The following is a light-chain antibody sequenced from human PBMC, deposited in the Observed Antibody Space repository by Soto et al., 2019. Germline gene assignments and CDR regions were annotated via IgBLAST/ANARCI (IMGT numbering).Light chain of an antibody. CDR3: QQYIDWPPRYT. CDR2: GAS. CDR1: QSVNSN. V-gene: IGKV3-15*01. J-gene: IGKJ2*01. Sequence: EVEMTQSPATLSVSPGEGATLSCRASQSVNSNLAWYQQRPGQAPRLLIHGASTRATGIPARFSGSGSGTEFTLTISSLQSEDLAIYYCQQYIDWPPRYTFGQGTKLEIK.